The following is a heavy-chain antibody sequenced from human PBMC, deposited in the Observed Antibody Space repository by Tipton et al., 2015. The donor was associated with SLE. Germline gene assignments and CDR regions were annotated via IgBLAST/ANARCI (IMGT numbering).Heavy chain of an antibody. V-gene: IGHV4-31*01. CDR2: IYYSGST. CDR3: ARGDSSGYYNWFDP. CDR1: GGSISSGGYY. J-gene: IGHJ5*02. D-gene: IGHD3-22*01. Sequence: TLSLTCTVSGGSISSGGYYWSWFRQHPGKGLEWIGYIYYSGSTYYNPSHKSQVTISVDTSKNQFSLKLSSVTAADTAVYYCARGDSSGYYNWFDPWGQGTLVTVSS.